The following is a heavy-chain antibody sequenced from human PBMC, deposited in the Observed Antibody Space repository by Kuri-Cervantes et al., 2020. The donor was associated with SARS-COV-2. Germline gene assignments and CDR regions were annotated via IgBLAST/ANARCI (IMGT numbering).Heavy chain of an antibody. CDR2: IKSDGSKK. Sequence: LSLTCAASDSTFSNYGMHWVRQAPGKGLEWLAFIKSDGSKKYYTDSVKGRFTISRDNSKNTLYLQMNSLRAEDTAVYYCAKVAPDGIFDYWGQGTMVTVSS. CDR1: DSTFSNYG. V-gene: IGHV3-30*02. CDR3: AKVAPDGIFDY. J-gene: IGHJ4*03. D-gene: IGHD1-1*01.